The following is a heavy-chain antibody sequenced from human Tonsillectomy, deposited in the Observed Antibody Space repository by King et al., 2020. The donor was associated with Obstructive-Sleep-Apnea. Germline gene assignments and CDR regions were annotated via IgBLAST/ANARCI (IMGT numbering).Heavy chain of an antibody. CDR2: MYYSGNT. CDR3: ARHRGVEDYGGYGDYFDY. CDR1: GGSINNYY. D-gene: IGHD5-12*01. V-gene: IGHV4-59*08. Sequence: VQLQESGPGLVKPSETLSLTCSVSGGSINNYYWSWIRQPPGKGLEWIGYMYYSGNTNFNPSLKSRVTISADTSKIQFSLRLSFVTAADTAVYYCARHRGVEDYGGYGDYFDYWGQGTLVTVSS. J-gene: IGHJ4*02.